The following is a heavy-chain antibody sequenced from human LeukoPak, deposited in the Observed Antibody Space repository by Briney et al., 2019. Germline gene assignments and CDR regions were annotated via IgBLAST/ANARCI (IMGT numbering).Heavy chain of an antibody. CDR3: ARCSGYGMDV. J-gene: IGHJ6*02. CDR2: TSFDGTHI. V-gene: IGHV3-30-3*01. D-gene: IGHD3-10*02. Sequence: GGSLRLSCAASGFTFSSYAMHWVRQAPGKGLEWVAVTSFDGTHIYYADSVKGRFTISRDNSKNTLYLQMNSLRAEDTAVYYCARCSGYGMDVWGQGTTVTVSS. CDR1: GFTFSSYA.